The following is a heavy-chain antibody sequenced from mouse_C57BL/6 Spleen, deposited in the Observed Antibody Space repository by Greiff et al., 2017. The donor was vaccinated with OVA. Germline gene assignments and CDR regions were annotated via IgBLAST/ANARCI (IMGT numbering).Heavy chain of an antibody. CDR2: IWSGGST. CDR3: ARDYYGSGGFAY. D-gene: IGHD1-1*01. V-gene: IGHV2-2*01. J-gene: IGHJ3*01. Sequence: VQLQQSGPGLVQPSQCLTITCTASGFSFTSYGVHWVRQSPGKGLEWLGVIWSGGSTDYNAAFISRLSINKNNTKSQVLFRMNSVQADDTARYYCARDYYGSGGFAYWGQGTLVTVSA. CDR1: GFSFTSYG.